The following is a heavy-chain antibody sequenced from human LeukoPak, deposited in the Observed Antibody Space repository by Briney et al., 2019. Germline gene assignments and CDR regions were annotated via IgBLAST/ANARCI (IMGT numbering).Heavy chain of an antibody. V-gene: IGHV4-39*01. D-gene: IGHD3-10*01. Sequence: SETLSLTCTVSGGSISSSSYCWGWIRQPPGKGLEWIGSIYYSGSTYYNPSLKSRVTISVDTSKNQFSLKLSSVTAADTAVYYSARGWLLWFGELLSPGWFDPWGQGTLVTVSS. CDR1: GGSISSSSYC. CDR3: ARGWLLWFGELLSPGWFDP. J-gene: IGHJ5*02. CDR2: IYYSGST.